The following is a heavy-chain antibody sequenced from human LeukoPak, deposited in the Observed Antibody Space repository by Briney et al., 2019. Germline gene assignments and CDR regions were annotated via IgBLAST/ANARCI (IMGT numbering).Heavy chain of an antibody. J-gene: IGHJ4*02. V-gene: IGHV1-18*01. CDR2: ISAYNGNT. D-gene: IGHD3-3*01. CDR1: GYTFTIYG. Sequence: GASVKVSCKASGYTFTIYGISWGRQAPGQGVELMGWISAYNGNTNYAQKRQVRVRMTTDTSTSAAYMELRSLRSDDTAVYYCPRDAIHGFDYWGQGTLVTVSS. CDR3: PRDAIHGFDY.